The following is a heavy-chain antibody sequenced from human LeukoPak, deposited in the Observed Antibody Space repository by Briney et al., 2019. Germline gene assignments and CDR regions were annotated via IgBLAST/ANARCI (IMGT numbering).Heavy chain of an antibody. Sequence: PGGSLRLSCAASGFTFSSYGMYWVRQAPGKGLEWVAVIWYDGSNKYYADSVKGRFTISRDNSKNTLYLQMNSLRAEDTAVYYCARSGDYYGSGDYYYYYGMDVWGQGTTVTVSS. D-gene: IGHD3-10*01. J-gene: IGHJ6*02. CDR3: ARSGDYYGSGDYYYYYGMDV. V-gene: IGHV3-33*01. CDR2: IWYDGSNK. CDR1: GFTFSSYG.